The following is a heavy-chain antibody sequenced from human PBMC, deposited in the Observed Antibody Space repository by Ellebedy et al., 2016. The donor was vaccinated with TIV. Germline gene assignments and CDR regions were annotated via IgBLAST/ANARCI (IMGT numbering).Heavy chain of an antibody. V-gene: IGHV5-10-1*01. D-gene: IGHD1-26*01. J-gene: IGHJ4*02. Sequence: GESLKISCKGSGYSFTSYWISWVRQMPGKGLEWMGRIDPSDSYTNYSPSFQGHVTISADKSISTAYLQWSSLKASDTAMYYCAKEGSGSYDNFDYWGQGTLVTVSS. CDR3: AKEGSGSYDNFDY. CDR1: GYSFTSYW. CDR2: IDPSDSYT.